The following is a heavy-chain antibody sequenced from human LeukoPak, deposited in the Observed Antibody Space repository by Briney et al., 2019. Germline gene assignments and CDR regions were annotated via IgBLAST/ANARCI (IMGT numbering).Heavy chain of an antibody. CDR3: AKFRIDYGDYYYYGMDI. CDR1: GFTFSSYA. J-gene: IGHJ6*02. Sequence: GGSLRLSCAASGFTFSSYAMSWVRQAPGKGLEWVSAISGSGGSTYYADSVKGRFTISRDNSKNTLYLQMNSLRAEDTAVYYCAKFRIDYGDYYYYGMDIWGQGTTVTVSS. D-gene: IGHD4-17*01. CDR2: ISGSGGST. V-gene: IGHV3-23*01.